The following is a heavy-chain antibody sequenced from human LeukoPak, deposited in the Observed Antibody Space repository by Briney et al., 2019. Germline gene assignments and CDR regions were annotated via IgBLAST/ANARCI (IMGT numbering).Heavy chain of an antibody. D-gene: IGHD3-22*01. J-gene: IGHJ6*02. CDR1: GFTFSDYY. CDR3: ARDQGGGYHYYYGMDV. CDR2: ISSSGSTI. V-gene: IGHV3-11*01. Sequence: GRSLRLSCAASGFTFSDYYMSWIRQAPGKGLEWVSYISSSGSTIYYADSVKGRFTISRDNAKNSLYLQMNSLRAEDTAVYYCARDQGGGYHYYYGMDVWGQGTTVTVSS.